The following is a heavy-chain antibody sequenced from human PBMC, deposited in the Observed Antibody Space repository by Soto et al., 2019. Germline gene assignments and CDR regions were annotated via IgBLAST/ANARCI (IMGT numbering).Heavy chain of an antibody. Sequence: DVQLLESGGGLVQPEGSLRLSCAASGFTFSSYAMGWVRQGPGKGLEWVAVVSIGGSTHYADSVRGRFTISRDNSKNTLSLQMNSLTAEDTAVYFCAKRRGAAGHFDYWGQGALVTLSS. CDR3: AKRRGAAGHFDY. J-gene: IGHJ4*02. D-gene: IGHD2-15*01. CDR2: VSIGGST. V-gene: IGHV3-23*01. CDR1: GFTFSSYA.